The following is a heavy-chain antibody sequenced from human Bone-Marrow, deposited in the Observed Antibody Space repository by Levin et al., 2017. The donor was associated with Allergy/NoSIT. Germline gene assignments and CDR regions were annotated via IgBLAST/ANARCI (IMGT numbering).Heavy chain of an antibody. D-gene: IGHD2-15*01. J-gene: IGHJ3*02. Sequence: GGSLRLSCAASGITFSTYAMSWVRQAPGKGLEWVSTISGGSGSAHYADSVKGRFTVSRDNSKDTLYLQMNSLRAGDTAVYYCAKVNLGRILDAFNIWGLGTMVIVSS. CDR2: ISGGSGSA. V-gene: IGHV3-23*01. CDR1: GITFSTYA. CDR3: AKVNLGRILDAFNI.